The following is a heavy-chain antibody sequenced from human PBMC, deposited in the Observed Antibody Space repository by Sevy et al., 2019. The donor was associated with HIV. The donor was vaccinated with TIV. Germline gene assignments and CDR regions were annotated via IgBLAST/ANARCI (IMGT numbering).Heavy chain of an antibody. V-gene: IGHV3-30-3*01. D-gene: IGHD3-3*02. J-gene: IGHJ4*02. CDR3: TRDAGYSIARSPSDY. CDR1: GLTFSSHA. CDR2: ISSAGSNK. Sequence: GGSLRLSCAASGLTFSSHAMHWVRQAPGKGLEWVAVISSAGSNKYYADSVKDRFTISRDNPKNTLYLQMNSLRPEDTAVYYCTRDAGYSIARSPSDYWGQGTLVTVSS.